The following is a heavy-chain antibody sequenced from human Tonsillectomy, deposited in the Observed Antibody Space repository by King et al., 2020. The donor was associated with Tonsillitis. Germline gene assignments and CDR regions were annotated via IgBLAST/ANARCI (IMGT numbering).Heavy chain of an antibody. Sequence: QLVQSGAEVKKPGSSVTVSCKASGGTFSNYAISWVRQAPGQGLEWMGGIIPIFGTANYAQKFQGRVTITADESTSTAYMELSSLKSEDTAVYYCASDLSRYVSTGYYPSYFDYWGQGTLVTVSS. V-gene: IGHV1-69*01. CDR1: GGTFSNYA. CDR2: IIPIFGTA. CDR3: ASDLSRYVSTGYYPSYFDY. J-gene: IGHJ4*02. D-gene: IGHD3-22*01.